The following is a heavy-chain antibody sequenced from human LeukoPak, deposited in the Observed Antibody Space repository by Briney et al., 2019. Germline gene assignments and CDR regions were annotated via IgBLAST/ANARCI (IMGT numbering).Heavy chain of an antibody. D-gene: IGHD3-10*01. CDR3: AREYGDY. CDR2: ISSSSSSI. V-gene: IGHV3-48*01. Sequence: GGSLRLSCVASGSTFSTYNMDWVRQAPGKGLEWVSYISSSSSSIYYADSVKGRFTISRDNAKNSLYLQMNSLRAEDTAVYYCAREYGDYWGQGTLVTVSS. J-gene: IGHJ4*02. CDR1: GSTFSTYN.